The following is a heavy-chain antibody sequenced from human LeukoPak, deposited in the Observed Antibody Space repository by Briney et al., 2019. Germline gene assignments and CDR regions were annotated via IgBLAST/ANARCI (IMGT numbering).Heavy chain of an antibody. Sequence: ASVKVFCKASGYTFIDYYIHWVRQAPGQGLEWMGCIDPHSGGTKYAQKLQGRVTMTRDTSISTAYMELTRLRSDDTAMFYCAREYYDSSGTKYAFDIWGQGTMVTVSS. CDR1: GYTFIDYY. J-gene: IGHJ3*02. CDR3: AREYYDSSGTKYAFDI. V-gene: IGHV1-2*02. CDR2: IDPHSGGT. D-gene: IGHD3-22*01.